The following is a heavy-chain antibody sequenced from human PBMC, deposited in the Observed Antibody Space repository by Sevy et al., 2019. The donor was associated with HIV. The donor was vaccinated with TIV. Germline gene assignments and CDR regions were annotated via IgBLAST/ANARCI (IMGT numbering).Heavy chain of an antibody. CDR2: IRNKADSYTT. V-gene: IGHV3-72*01. Sequence: GGSLRLSCAASGFTFSDHYMEWVRQAPGKGLEWVGRIRNKADSYTTEDAASVKGRFTISIDDSKNSLYLLMNSLKTEDTAVYYCATHAGIAAAGRVFDYWGQGTLVTVSS. CDR1: GFTFSDHY. CDR3: ATHAGIAAAGRVFDY. J-gene: IGHJ4*02. D-gene: IGHD6-13*01.